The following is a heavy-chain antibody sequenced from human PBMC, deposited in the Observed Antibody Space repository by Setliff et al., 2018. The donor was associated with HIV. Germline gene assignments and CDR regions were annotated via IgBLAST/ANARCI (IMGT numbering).Heavy chain of an antibody. CDR2: ISSSGTYI. J-gene: IGHJ3*02. CDR1: GFSFNTYS. CDR3: ARDTLRHCFGVNCWGAFDM. V-gene: IGHV3-21*04. Sequence: GGSLRLSCAASGFSFNTYSMSWVRQAPGKGLEWVSSISSSGTYIYYADSMKGRFTISRDKAGNSLYLQMNNVRAEDTALYYCARDTLRHCFGVNCWGAFDMWGQGTMVTVSS. D-gene: IGHD2-15*01.